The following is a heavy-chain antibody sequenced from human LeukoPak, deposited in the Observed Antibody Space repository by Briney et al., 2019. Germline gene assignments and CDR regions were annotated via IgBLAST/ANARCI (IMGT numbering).Heavy chain of an antibody. CDR3: ARVYQSSGISSGYFDY. CDR2: IYSSGST. D-gene: IGHD4-23*01. CDR1: GGSISSYY. J-gene: IGHJ4*02. V-gene: IGHV4-4*07. Sequence: PSETLSLTCTVSGGSISSYYWSWMRQPAGKRLEWIVRIYSSGSTSYNPSLKSRVTMSVDASKNQVSLKLSSATAADTAMYYCARVYQSSGISSGYFDYWGQGSLVTVSS.